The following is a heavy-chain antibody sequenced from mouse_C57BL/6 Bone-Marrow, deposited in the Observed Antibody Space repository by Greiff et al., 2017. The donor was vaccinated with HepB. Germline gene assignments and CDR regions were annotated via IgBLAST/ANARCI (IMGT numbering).Heavy chain of an antibody. D-gene: IGHD2-3*01. CDR2: ISNGGGST. CDR3: ARPTDGYYPAWFAY. Sequence: EVQVVESGGGLVQPGGSLKLSCAASGFTFSDYYMYWVRQTPEKRLEWVAYISNGGGSTYYPDTVKGRFTISRDNAKNTLYLQLSRLKSEDTAMYYCARPTDGYYPAWFAYWGQGTLVTVSA. J-gene: IGHJ3*01. CDR1: GFTFSDYY. V-gene: IGHV5-12*01.